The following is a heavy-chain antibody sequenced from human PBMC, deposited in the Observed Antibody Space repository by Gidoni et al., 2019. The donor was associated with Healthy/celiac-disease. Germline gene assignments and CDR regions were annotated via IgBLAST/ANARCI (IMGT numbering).Heavy chain of an antibody. CDR2: IYSGGST. D-gene: IGHD1-26*01. CDR1: GFPVSSNY. J-gene: IGHJ5*02. V-gene: IGHV3-66*01. Sequence: EVQLVESGGGLVQPGGSLRLSCAASGFPVSSNYMSGVRQAPGKGLEWVSVIYSGGSTYYADSVKGRFTISRDNSKNTLYLQMNSLRAEDTAVYYCASGRNSGSKEVNWFDPWGQGTLVTVSS. CDR3: ASGRNSGSKEVNWFDP.